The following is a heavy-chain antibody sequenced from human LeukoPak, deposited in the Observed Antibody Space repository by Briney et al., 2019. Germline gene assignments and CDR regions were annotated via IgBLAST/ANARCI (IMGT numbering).Heavy chain of an antibody. D-gene: IGHD3-22*01. Sequence: GGSPRLSCDASGFSISDHYMSWIRQSPGKGLEWISYITSGSGSTKYADSVKGRFTISRDKAKNSVALQLNSLRAEDTAAYYCTKERRGSYYAFESWGQGTLVTVSS. CDR1: GFSISDHY. V-gene: IGHV3-11*05. CDR3: TKERRGSYYAFES. J-gene: IGHJ4*02. CDR2: ITSGSGST.